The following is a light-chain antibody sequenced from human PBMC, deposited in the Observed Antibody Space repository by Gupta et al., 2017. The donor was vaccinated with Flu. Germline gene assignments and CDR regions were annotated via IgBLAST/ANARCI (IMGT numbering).Light chain of an antibody. Sequence: IQMTQFPSTLSASVGDRVTITCRASQSIGRWLAWYQQKPGKAPNLLIYQASRLESGVPSRFSGRGSGTXFTLTIXSPQPDDFATYYCQQESSCIWTFGXGTKVEVK. J-gene: IGKJ1*01. CDR2: QAS. CDR1: QSIGRW. V-gene: IGKV1-5*03. CDR3: QQESSCIWT.